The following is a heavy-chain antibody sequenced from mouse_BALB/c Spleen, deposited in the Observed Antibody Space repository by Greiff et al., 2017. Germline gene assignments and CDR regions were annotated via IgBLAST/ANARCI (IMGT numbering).Heavy chain of an antibody. CDR3: ARVDTTATCAY. Sequence: VQLKESGPGLVKPSQSLSLTCTVTGYSITSDYAWNWIRQFPGNKLEWMGYISYSGSTSYNPSLKSRISITRDTSKNQFFLQLNSVTTEDTATYYCARVDTTATCAYWGQGTLVTVSA. D-gene: IGHD1-2*01. V-gene: IGHV3-2*02. CDR2: ISYSGST. J-gene: IGHJ3*01. CDR1: GYSITSDYA.